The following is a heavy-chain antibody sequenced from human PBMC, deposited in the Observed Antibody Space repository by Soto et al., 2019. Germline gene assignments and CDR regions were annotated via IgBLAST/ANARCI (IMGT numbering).Heavy chain of an antibody. D-gene: IGHD1-7*01. J-gene: IGHJ5*02. Sequence: GGSLRLSCAASGFTFSGYDMTWIRQAPGKGLEWVSSITTSGTTIYYADSVKGRFTISRDNAKNSLFLQMNSLRADDTAVYYCARHGGTFDPWGQGTLVTVSS. V-gene: IGHV3-11*01. CDR1: GFTFSGYD. CDR2: ITTSGTTI. CDR3: ARHGGTFDP.